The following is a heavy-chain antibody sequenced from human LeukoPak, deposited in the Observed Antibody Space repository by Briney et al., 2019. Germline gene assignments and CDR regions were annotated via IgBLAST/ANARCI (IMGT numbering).Heavy chain of an antibody. CDR3: ARPGIAFDAFDI. Sequence: ESGPTLVKPTQTLTLTCTFSGFSLSTRGVGVGWIRQPPGKALEWLALIYWDDDKRYSPSLKSRLTITKDTSKNQVVLTMTNMDPVDTATYYCARPGIAFDAFDIWGQGTMVTVSS. CDR2: IYWDDDK. V-gene: IGHV2-5*02. CDR1: GFSLSTRGVG. D-gene: IGHD6-13*01. J-gene: IGHJ3*02.